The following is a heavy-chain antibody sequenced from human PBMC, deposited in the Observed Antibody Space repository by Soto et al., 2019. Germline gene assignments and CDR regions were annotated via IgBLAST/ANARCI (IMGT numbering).Heavy chain of an antibody. CDR3: ARDCGIVGATSWFDP. J-gene: IGHJ5*02. Sequence: WASVKVSCKASGGTFSSYAISWVRQAPGQGLEWMGGIIPIFGTANYAQKFQGRVTITADESTSTAYMELSSLRSEDTAVYYCARDCGIVGATSWFDPWAQGTLVTVSS. CDR2: IIPIFGTA. D-gene: IGHD1-26*01. V-gene: IGHV1-69*13. CDR1: GGTFSSYA.